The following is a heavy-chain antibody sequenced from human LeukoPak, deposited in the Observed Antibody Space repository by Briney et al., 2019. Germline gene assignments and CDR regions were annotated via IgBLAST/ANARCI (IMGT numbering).Heavy chain of an antibody. Sequence: SETLSLTCKVSGGSISTYYWSWFRQPPGKGLEWIGYIYNSGSATYNPSLKSRVTISVDTSKNQFSLKVTSVSTTDTAVYYCARHGSGWSFDSWGQGVLVTVSS. CDR1: GGSISTYY. V-gene: IGHV4-59*01. J-gene: IGHJ4*02. D-gene: IGHD6-19*01. CDR2: IYNSGSA. CDR3: ARHGSGWSFDS.